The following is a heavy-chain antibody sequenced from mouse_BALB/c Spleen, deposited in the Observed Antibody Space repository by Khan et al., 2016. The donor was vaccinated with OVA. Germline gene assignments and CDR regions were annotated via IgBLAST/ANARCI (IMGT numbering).Heavy chain of an antibody. CDR2: ISSGGTYT. Sequence: EVELVESGGDLVNPGGSLKLSCAASGFIFSSYGMSWVRQTPDKRLEWVATISSGGTYTYYPDSVKGRFTISRDNAKNTLSFQISSLKSEDTAMYYCTRFITTTTGDYYAMDYWGQGTSVTVSS. CDR1: GFIFSSYG. V-gene: IGHV5-6*01. D-gene: IGHD1-2*01. J-gene: IGHJ4*01. CDR3: TRFITTTTGDYYAMDY.